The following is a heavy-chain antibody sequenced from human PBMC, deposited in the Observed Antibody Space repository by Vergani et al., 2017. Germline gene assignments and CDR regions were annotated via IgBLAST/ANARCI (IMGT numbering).Heavy chain of an antibody. CDR3: ARVPINDFLFDY. D-gene: IGHD2-2*01. Sequence: EVQLVETGGGLIQSGGSLRLSCAASGFTVSSNYMSWVRQAPGKGLEWVSVIYSGGSTYYADSVKGRFTISRDNSKNTLYLQMNSLRAEDTAVYYCARVPINDFLFDYWGQGTLVTVSS. J-gene: IGHJ4*02. CDR2: IYSGGST. CDR1: GFTVSSNY. V-gene: IGHV3-53*02.